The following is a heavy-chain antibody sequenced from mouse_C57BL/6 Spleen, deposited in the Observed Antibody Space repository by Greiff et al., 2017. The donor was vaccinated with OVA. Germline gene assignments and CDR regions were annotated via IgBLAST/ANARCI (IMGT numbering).Heavy chain of an antibody. CDR2: INPNNGGT. CDR1: GYTFTDYY. V-gene: IGHV1-26*01. Sequence: VQLQQSGPELVKPGASVKISCKASGYTFTDYYMNWVKQSHGKSLEWIGDINPNNGGTSYNQKFKGKATLTVDKSSSTAYMERRSLTAEDSAVYYCARGIYYYGSSYVEWAMDYWGQGTSVTVSS. D-gene: IGHD1-1*01. J-gene: IGHJ4*01. CDR3: ARGIYYYGSSYVEWAMDY.